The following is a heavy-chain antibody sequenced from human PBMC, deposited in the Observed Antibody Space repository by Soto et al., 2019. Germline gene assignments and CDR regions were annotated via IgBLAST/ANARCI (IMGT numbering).Heavy chain of an antibody. CDR3: VRQWCSGGGCSAFDV. D-gene: IGHD2-15*01. V-gene: IGHV4-39*01. CDR1: GGTIASSSYS. J-gene: IGHJ3*01. Sequence: PSETLSLTCSVSGGTIASSSYSWAWIRQPPGKGLEWIALIYYTGTTYYNPSLRSRVTISLEFSSNQFSLNLSSVTAADTALYYCVRQWCSGGGCSAFDVWGQGTMVTVSS. CDR2: IYYTGTT.